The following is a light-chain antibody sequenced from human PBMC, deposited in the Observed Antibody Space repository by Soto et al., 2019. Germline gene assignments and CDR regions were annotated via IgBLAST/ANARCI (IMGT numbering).Light chain of an antibody. Sequence: QSVLTQPASVSGSPGQSITISCTGTSSDVGTYNFVSWYRQHPVKAPILIIFDVSSRPSGISNRFSGSKSGNTASLTISRVQAEDEADYYCSSYANSDTVIFGGGTKLIVL. CDR1: SSDVGTYNF. CDR2: DVS. J-gene: IGLJ2*01. CDR3: SSYANSDTVI. V-gene: IGLV2-14*01.